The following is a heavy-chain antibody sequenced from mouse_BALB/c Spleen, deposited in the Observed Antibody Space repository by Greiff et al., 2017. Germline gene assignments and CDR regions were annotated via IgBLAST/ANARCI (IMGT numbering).Heavy chain of an antibody. CDR1: GFTFSSYA. J-gene: IGHJ2*01. V-gene: IGHV5-6-5*01. Sequence: EVQGVESGGGLVKPGGSLKLSCAASGFTFSSYAMSWVRQTPEKRLEWVASISSGGSTYYPDSVKGRFTISRDNARNILYLQMSSLRSEDTAMYYCARGSLDYWGQGTTLTVSS. CDR3: ARGSLDY. CDR2: ISSGGST.